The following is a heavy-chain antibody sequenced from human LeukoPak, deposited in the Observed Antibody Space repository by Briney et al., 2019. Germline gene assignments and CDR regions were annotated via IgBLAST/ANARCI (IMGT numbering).Heavy chain of an antibody. V-gene: IGHV3-23*01. CDR2: ISGSGGST. CDR3: ARCLPRRWSNSLDY. CDR1: GFTFSSYA. Sequence: PGGSLRLSCAASGFTFSSYAMSWVRQAPGKGLEWVSAISGSGGSTYYADSVKGRFTISRDNSKNTLYLQMNSLRAEDTAVYYCARCLPRRWSNSLDYWGQGTLVTVSS. D-gene: IGHD4-11*01. J-gene: IGHJ4*02.